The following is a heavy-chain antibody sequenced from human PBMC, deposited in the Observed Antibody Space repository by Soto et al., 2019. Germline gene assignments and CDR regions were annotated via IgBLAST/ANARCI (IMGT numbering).Heavy chain of an antibody. J-gene: IGHJ5*02. V-gene: IGHV4-39*07. CDR3: ARDLRCGGDCYRPYWGGWFDP. D-gene: IGHD2-21*02. CDR2: IFYAGNT. CDR1: GGSISSSRSY. Sequence: SETLSLTCNVSGGSISSSRSYWAWFRQPPGKELEWIANIFYAGNTYYNPSLKSRVTISVDRSKNQFSLKLSSVTAADTAVYYCARDLRCGGDCYRPYWGGWFDPWGQGTLVTVSS.